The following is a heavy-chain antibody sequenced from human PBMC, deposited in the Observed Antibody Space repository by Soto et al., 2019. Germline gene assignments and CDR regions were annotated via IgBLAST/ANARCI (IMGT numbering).Heavy chain of an antibody. J-gene: IGHJ4*02. V-gene: IGHV3-21*01. Sequence: EVQLVESGGGLVKPGGALRLSCAASGFTFSSYSMNWVRQAPGKGLEWVSSISSSSSYIYYADSVKGRFTISRDNAKNSLYLQMNSLRAEDTAVYYCARGGAYSGYDSFDYWGQGTLVTVSS. CDR2: ISSSSSYI. CDR1: GFTFSSYS. D-gene: IGHD5-12*01. CDR3: ARGGAYSGYDSFDY.